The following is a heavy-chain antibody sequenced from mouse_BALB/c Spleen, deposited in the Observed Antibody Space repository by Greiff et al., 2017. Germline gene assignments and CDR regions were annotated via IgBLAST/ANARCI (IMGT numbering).Heavy chain of an antibody. CDR2: IWAGGST. J-gene: IGHJ3*01. V-gene: IGHV2-9*02. D-gene: IGHD2-3*01. Sequence: VNVVESGPGLVAPSQSLSITCTVSGFSLTSYGVHWVRQPPGKGLEWLGVIWAGGSTNYNSALMSRLSISKDNSKSQVFLKMNSLQTDDTAMYYCARDGYYWFAYWGQGTLVTVSA. CDR1: GFSLTSYG. CDR3: ARDGYYWFAY.